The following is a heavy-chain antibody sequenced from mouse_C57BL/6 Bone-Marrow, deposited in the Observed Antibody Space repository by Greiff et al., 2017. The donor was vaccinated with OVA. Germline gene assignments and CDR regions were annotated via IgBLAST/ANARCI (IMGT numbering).Heavy chain of an antibody. CDR3: ARNRGSYDYDGVFDY. Sequence: VQWVESGPGLVAPSQSLSITCTVSGFSLTSYAISWVRQPPGKGLEWLGVIWTGGGTNYNSALKSRLSISKDNSKSQVFLKMNSLQTDDTARYYCARNRGSYDYDGVFDYWGQGTTLTVSS. J-gene: IGHJ2*01. CDR2: IWTGGGT. CDR1: GFSLTSYA. D-gene: IGHD2-4*01. V-gene: IGHV2-9-1*01.